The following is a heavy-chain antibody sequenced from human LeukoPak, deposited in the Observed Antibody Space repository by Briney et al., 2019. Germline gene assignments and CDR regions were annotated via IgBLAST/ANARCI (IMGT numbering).Heavy chain of an antibody. V-gene: IGHV5-51*01. CDR2: IYPADSDI. CDR3: ARSLTAAAGDY. Sequence: GDSLKISCKGSGDSFTGYWIGWVRQIPGKGLEWMAIIYPADSDIRYSPSFQGQVTISADKSISTAYLQWSSLKASDTAMYYCARSLTAAAGDYWGQGTLVTVSS. J-gene: IGHJ4*02. D-gene: IGHD6-25*01. CDR1: GDSFTGYW.